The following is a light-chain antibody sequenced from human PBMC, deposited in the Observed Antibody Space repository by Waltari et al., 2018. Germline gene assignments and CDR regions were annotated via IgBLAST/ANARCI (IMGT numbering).Light chain of an antibody. V-gene: IGLV1-47*01. CDR3: ATWDDRVIGPCV. CDR1: SSNIGSHY. CDR2: RDY. J-gene: IGLJ3*02. Sequence: QSVLTQPPSVSGTPGQRVTIPCSGSSSNIGSHYVYCYCQLPGTAPELLIYRDYPRRSGVPERFSGSKSGTSSSLAISGLRSEDEAAYFCATWDDRVIGPCVFGGGTKLTVL.